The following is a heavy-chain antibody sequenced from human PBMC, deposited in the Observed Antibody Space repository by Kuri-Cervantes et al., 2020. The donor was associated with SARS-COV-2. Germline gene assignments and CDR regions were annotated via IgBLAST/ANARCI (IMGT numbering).Heavy chain of an antibody. CDR1: GFTFSSYA. D-gene: IGHD1-26*01. Sequence: GGSLRLSCAASGFTFSSYAMHWVRQAPGKGLEWVAVISYDGSNKYYADSVKGRFTISRDNSKNTLYLQMSSLRAEDTAVYYCADWELLQLWGQGTLVTVSS. V-gene: IGHV3-30-3*01. CDR3: ADWELLQL. J-gene: IGHJ4*02. CDR2: ISYDGSNK.